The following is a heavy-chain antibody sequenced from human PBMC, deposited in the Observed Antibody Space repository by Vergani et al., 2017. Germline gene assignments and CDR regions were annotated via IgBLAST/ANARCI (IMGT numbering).Heavy chain of an antibody. CDR2: INPSAGST. CDR3: LLGGNYYYYFDL. J-gene: IGHJ4*02. Sequence: QVQLVQSGAEVKKPGASVKVSCKASGYTFNTYYVHWVRQAPGQGIEWMGIINPSAGSTSYARKFQGRLTMTRDTSTSTVYMELSSLTSDDTASYYCLLGGNYYYYFDLWGQGTLVTVSS. V-gene: IGHV1-46*02. D-gene: IGHD1-26*01. CDR1: GYTFNTYY.